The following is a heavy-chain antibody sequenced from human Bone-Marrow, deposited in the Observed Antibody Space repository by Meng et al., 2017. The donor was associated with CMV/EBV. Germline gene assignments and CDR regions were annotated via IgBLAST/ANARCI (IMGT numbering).Heavy chain of an antibody. CDR1: GYTFTSYD. CDR2: MNPNSGNT. Sequence: ASVKVSCKASGYTFTSYDINWVRQATGQGLEWMGWMNPNSGNTGYAQKFQGRVTITRNTSISTAYTELSSLRSEDTAVYYCARAPTILDPGWFDPWGQGTLVTVSS. D-gene: IGHD3-3*01. V-gene: IGHV1-8*03. CDR3: ARAPTILDPGWFDP. J-gene: IGHJ5*02.